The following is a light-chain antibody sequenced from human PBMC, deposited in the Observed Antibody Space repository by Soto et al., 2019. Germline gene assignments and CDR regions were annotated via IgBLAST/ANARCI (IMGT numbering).Light chain of an antibody. CDR2: WAS. J-gene: IGKJ2*01. V-gene: IGKV4-1*01. CDR1: QSLLYSSNNKNY. Sequence: DIVMTQSPDSLAVSLGERATINCKSSQSLLYSSNNKNYLAWYQQKPGQPPKLLIYWASTRESGVPDRFSGSGSGTDFSLTISSLQAEDVAVYYCEQCYNTPYTFVRGTKLEIK. CDR3: EQCYNTPYT.